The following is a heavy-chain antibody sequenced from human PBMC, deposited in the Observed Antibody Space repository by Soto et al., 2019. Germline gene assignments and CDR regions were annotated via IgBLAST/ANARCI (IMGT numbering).Heavy chain of an antibody. CDR2: INYSGST. J-gene: IGHJ4*02. CDR1: GGSISYYY. D-gene: IGHD3-9*01. Sequence: ASETLSLTCTGSGGSISYYYWSLIRQPPGKGLEWIGDINYSGSTNYNPSLKSRGSISIATSKNHFSLKLSSVSAADPAVYYCARQDDIWAVVAYWAQGTPVPVSS. V-gene: IGHV4-59*08. CDR3: ARQDDIWAVVAY.